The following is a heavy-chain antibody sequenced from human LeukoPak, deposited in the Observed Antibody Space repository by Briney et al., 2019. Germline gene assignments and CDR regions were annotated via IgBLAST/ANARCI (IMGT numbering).Heavy chain of an antibody. CDR2: INWNGGST. CDR1: GFTFDDYG. CDR3: ARGLFSGSPGFSYYFDY. J-gene: IGHJ4*02. V-gene: IGHV3-20*04. Sequence: GGSLRLSCASPGFTFDDYGMSWVRQAPGKGLDWVSGINWNGGSTGYADSVKGRFTISRDNAKNSLYLQMNSLRVEDTALYYCARGLFSGSPGFSYYFDYWGQGTLVTVSS. D-gene: IGHD1-26*01.